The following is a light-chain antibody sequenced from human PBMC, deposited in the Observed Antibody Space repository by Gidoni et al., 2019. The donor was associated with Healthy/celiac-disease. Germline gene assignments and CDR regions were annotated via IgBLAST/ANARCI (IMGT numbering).Light chain of an antibody. Sequence: DIQMTQSPSSLSASVGDRVTITCRASQSISSYLNLYQQKPGKAPKLLIYAASILQSGVPSRFSGSGSGTDFTLTISSLQPEDFATYYCQQSYSTPDTFGQGTKLEIK. CDR3: QQSYSTPDT. V-gene: IGKV1-39*01. CDR1: QSISSY. J-gene: IGKJ2*01. CDR2: AAS.